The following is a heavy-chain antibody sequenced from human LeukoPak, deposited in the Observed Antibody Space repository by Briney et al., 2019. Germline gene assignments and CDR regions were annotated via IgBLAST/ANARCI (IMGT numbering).Heavy chain of an antibody. CDR1: GGSMSNYY. J-gene: IGHJ3*02. CDR3: ARGGNYWDAFDI. Sequence: SSETLSLTCTVSGGSMSNYYWSWIRQPAGKGLEWVGHIYTSGTTSYNPSLKSRVTMSVDTSNNQFSLKVTSVTAADTAVYFCARGGNYWDAFDIWGQGTMVTVSS. V-gene: IGHV4-4*07. D-gene: IGHD1-26*01. CDR2: IYTSGTT.